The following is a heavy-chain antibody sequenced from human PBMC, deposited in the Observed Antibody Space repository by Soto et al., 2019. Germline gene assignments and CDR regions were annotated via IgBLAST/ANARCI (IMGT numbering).Heavy chain of an antibody. D-gene: IGHD6-13*01. CDR3: ARRGSSWYVGWFDP. CDR1: CGSISSSSYY. Sequence: SETLSLTCTVSCGSISSSSYYWGWIRQPPGKGLEWIGSIYYSGSTYYNPSLKSRVTISVDTSKNQFSLKLSSVTAADTAVYYCARRGSSWYVGWFDPWGQGTLVTVSS. CDR2: IYYSGST. J-gene: IGHJ5*02. V-gene: IGHV4-39*01.